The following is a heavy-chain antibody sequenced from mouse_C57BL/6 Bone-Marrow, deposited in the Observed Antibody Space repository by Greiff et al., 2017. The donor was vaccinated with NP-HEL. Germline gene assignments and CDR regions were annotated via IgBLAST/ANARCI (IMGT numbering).Heavy chain of an antibody. J-gene: IGHJ1*03. CDR3: ARYPYGSSLYWYFDV. CDR2: IDPSDSYT. Sequence: VKLQQPGAELVKPGASVKLSCKASGYTFTSYWMQWVKQRPGQGLEWIGEIDPSDSYTNYNQKFKGKATLTVDTSYSTAYMQLSSLTSEDSAVYYCARYPYGSSLYWYFDVWGTGTTVTVSS. CDR1: GYTFTSYW. D-gene: IGHD1-1*01. V-gene: IGHV1-50*01.